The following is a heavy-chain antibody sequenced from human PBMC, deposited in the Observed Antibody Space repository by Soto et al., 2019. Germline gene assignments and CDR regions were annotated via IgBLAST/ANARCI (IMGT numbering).Heavy chain of an antibody. CDR2: ISGYNGNT. CDR3: AREGQAPYYYYGMDV. CDR1: GYTFTKYG. V-gene: IGHV1-18*01. J-gene: IGHJ6*02. Sequence: QVQVVQSGDEVKKPGASVKVSCKASGYTFTKYGVSWVRQAPGQGLEWIGWISGYNGNTKYAEKFQGRVTMTTDTSTSTAHMELRSLRSDDTAVYYCAREGQAPYYYYGMDVWGQGTAVTVSS.